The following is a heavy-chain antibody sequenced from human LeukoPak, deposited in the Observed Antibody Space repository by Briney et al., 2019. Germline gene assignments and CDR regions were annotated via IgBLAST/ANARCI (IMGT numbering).Heavy chain of an antibody. V-gene: IGHV3-23*01. Sequence: GGSLRLSRAASGFSVSTYALHWVRQVPGKGLECVSGKSGRGGERFDAESVRGRFTIPRDVSKNSVFLQMNSLRADDTAIYYCAKVRGFTLRGGGIFDSWRQGTVVSVSS. J-gene: IGHJ4*02. CDR3: AKVRGFTLRGGGIFDS. CDR2: KSGRGGER. CDR1: GFSVSTYA. D-gene: IGHD3-10*01.